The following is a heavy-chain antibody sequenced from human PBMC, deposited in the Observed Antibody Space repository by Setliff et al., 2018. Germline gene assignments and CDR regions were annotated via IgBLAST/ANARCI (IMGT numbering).Heavy chain of an antibody. CDR1: GYTFTSYG. CDR3: ASGTPHKWLVHDYYYYGMDV. D-gene: IGHD6-19*01. V-gene: IGHV1-18*01. J-gene: IGHJ6*02. CDR2: ISAYNGNT. Sequence: ASVKVSCKASGYTFTSYGISWVRQAPGQGLEWMGWISAYNGNTNYAQKLQGRVTITTDESTSTAYMELSSLRSEDTAVYYCASGTPHKWLVHDYYYYGMDVWGQGTTVTVSS.